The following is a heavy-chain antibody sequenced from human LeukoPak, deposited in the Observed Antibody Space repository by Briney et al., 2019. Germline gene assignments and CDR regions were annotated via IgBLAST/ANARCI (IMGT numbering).Heavy chain of an antibody. CDR1: GFTFRSYE. Sequence: PGGSLRLSCEGSGFTFRSYEMSWVRQAPGKGLEWVSFFFSGGSTYYADSVKGRFTISRDNSKNTLYLQMNSLRAEDTAVYYCARAIWDYVWGSYRSPGAFDIWGQGTMVTVSS. CDR3: ARAIWDYVWGSYRSPGAFDI. CDR2: FFSGGST. J-gene: IGHJ3*02. D-gene: IGHD3-16*02. V-gene: IGHV3-53*01.